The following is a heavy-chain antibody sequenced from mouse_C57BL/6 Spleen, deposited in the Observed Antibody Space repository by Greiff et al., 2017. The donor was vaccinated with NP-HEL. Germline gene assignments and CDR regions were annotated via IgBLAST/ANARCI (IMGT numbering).Heavy chain of an antibody. Sequence: VKLMESGAELVRPGTSVKMSCKASGYTFTNYWIGWAKQRPGHGLEWIGDIYPGGGYTNYNEKFKGKATLTADKSSSTAYMQFSSLTSEDSAIYYCARYYDYDGAWFAYWGQGTLVTVSA. J-gene: IGHJ3*01. CDR1: GYTFTNYW. CDR2: IYPGGGYT. CDR3: ARYYDYDGAWFAY. D-gene: IGHD2-4*01. V-gene: IGHV1-63*01.